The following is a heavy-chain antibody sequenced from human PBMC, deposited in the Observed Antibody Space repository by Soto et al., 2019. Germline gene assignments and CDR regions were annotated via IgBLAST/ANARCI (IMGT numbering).Heavy chain of an antibody. CDR1: GYTFTTYG. CDR3: ASDERAYGSGDNCERYFDY. J-gene: IGHJ4*02. V-gene: IGHV1-18*01. CDR2: ISGYNGNT. Sequence: QVQLVQSGAEVKKPGASVKVSCKTSGYTFTTYGVSWVRQAPGLGLDWMGWISGYNGNTNSAPKFQGRVSMTTDTSTSTAYMGLRSLRSDDTAVYYCASDERAYGSGDNCERYFDYWGQGTLVTVSS. D-gene: IGHD2-15*01.